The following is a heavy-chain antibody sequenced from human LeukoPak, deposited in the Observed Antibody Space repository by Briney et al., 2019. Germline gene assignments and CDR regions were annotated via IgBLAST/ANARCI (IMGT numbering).Heavy chain of an antibody. Sequence: GGSLRLSCAASGFTFSSYSMNWVRQAPGKGLEWVSSISSSSSYIYYADSVKGRFTISRDNAKNSLYLQMNSLRAEDTAAYYCARENPITMVRGEGWFDPWGQGTLVTVSS. CDR3: ARENPITMVRGEGWFDP. D-gene: IGHD3-10*01. CDR1: GFTFSSYS. J-gene: IGHJ5*02. V-gene: IGHV3-21*01. CDR2: ISSSSSYI.